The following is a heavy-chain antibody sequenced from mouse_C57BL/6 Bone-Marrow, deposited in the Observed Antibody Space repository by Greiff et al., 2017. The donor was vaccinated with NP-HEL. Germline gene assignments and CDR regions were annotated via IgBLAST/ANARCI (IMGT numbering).Heavy chain of an antibody. D-gene: IGHD2-1*01. CDR2: IDPETGGT. V-gene: IGHV1-15*01. J-gene: IGHJ2*01. CDR1: GYTFTDYE. CDR3: TRAGGKDYFDD. Sequence: QVQLQQSGAELVRPGASVTLSCKASGYTFTDYEMHWVKQTPVHGLEWIGAIDPETGGTAYNQKFKGKAILTADKSSSTAYMELRSLTSEDSAVYYCTRAGGKDYFDDWGQGTTLTVSS.